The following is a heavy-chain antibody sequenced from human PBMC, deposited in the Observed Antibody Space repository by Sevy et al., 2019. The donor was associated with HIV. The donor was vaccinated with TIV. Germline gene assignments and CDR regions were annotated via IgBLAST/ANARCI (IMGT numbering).Heavy chain of an antibody. Sequence: GGSLRLSCAASGFTFSDHYMEWVRQAPGKGLEWVGRTRNKADSYTTEYAASVRGRFTISRDDSKNSLFLQMNSLKTEDTAVYYCATHAGIAAAGRVFDYWGQGTLVTVSS. CDR3: ATHAGIAAAGRVFDY. D-gene: IGHD6-13*01. CDR2: TRNKADSYTT. J-gene: IGHJ4*02. V-gene: IGHV3-72*01. CDR1: GFTFSDHY.